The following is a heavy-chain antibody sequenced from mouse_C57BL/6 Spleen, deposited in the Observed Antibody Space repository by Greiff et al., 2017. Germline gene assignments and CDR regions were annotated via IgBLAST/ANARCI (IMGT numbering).Heavy chain of an antibody. CDR1: GYTFTDYY. Sequence: QVQLQQPGAELVKPGASVKMSCKASGYTFTDYYINWVKQRPGQGLEWIARIYPGSGNTYYNEKFKGKATLTAEKSSSTAYMQLSSLTSEDSAVYFCARDSNYGGYWGQGTTLTVSS. V-gene: IGHV1-76*01. CDR2: IYPGSGNT. CDR3: ARDSNYGGY. D-gene: IGHD2-5*01. J-gene: IGHJ2*01.